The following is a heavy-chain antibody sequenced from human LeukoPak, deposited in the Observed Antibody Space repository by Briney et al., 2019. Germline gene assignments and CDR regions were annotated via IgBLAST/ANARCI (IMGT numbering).Heavy chain of an antibody. V-gene: IGHV4-39*01. D-gene: IGHD1-14*01. CDR1: GGSISSSSYH. CDR2: IYYSGST. J-gene: IGHJ4*02. Sequence: SETLSLTCTVSGGSISSSSYHWGWIRQPPRKGLEWIGSIYYSGSTYYNPSLKSRVTISVDTSKNQFSLKLSSVTAADTAVYYCARHPYGRPTGYFDYWGQGTLVTVSS. CDR3: ARHPYGRPTGYFDY.